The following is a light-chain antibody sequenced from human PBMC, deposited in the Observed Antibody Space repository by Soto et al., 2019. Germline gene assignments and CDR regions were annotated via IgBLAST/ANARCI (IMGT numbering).Light chain of an antibody. CDR2: GAS. V-gene: IGKV3D-20*02. Sequence: IVLTQSPAILALSPGDRSTLSCSSSQSVSSSYLAWYQHKPGQAPRLLIHGASSRVTGIPTRFSGSGSGTDFTLTISGLEPEDFAVYYCQQRNNWPWTFGQGTKV. CDR3: QQRNNWPWT. J-gene: IGKJ1*01. CDR1: QSVSSSY.